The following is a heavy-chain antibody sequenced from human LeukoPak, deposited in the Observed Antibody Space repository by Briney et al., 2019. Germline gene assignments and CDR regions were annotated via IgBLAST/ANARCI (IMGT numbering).Heavy chain of an antibody. J-gene: IGHJ4*02. CDR1: GGSISSYY. D-gene: IGHD6-13*01. Sequence: SETLSLTCTVPGGSISSYYWSWIRQPPGKGLEWIGYIHYSGSTNYNPSLKSRVTISVDTSKNQFSLKLSSVTAADTAVYYCARVRQSLAAAGKVFDYWGQGTLVTVSS. V-gene: IGHV4-59*01. CDR2: IHYSGST. CDR3: ARVRQSLAAAGKVFDY.